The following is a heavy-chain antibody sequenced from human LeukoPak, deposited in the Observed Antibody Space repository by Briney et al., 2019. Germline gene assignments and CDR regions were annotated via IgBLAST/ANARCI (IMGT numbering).Heavy chain of an antibody. CDR1: GGSISSGGYY. J-gene: IGHJ5*02. CDR2: IYYSGST. CDR3: ARTGEPWLRGNWFDP. Sequence: PSQTLFLTCTVSGGSISSGGYYWSWIRQHPGKGLEWIGYIYYSGSTYYNPSLKSRVIISVDTSKNQFSLKLSSVTAADTAVYYCARTGEPWLRGNWFDPWGQGTLVTVSS. D-gene: IGHD5-18*01. V-gene: IGHV4-31*03.